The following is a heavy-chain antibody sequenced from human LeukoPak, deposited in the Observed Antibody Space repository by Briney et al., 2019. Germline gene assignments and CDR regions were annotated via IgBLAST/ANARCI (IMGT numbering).Heavy chain of an antibody. J-gene: IGHJ4*02. D-gene: IGHD3-22*01. CDR2: IYYSGST. Sequence: SETLSLTCTVSGGSISSYYWSWIRQPPGKGLEWIGYIYYSGSTNYNSSLKSRVTISVDTSKNQFSLKLSSVTAADTAVYYCARFKANSSGYHFDYWGQGTLVTVSS. V-gene: IGHV4-59*08. CDR1: GGSISSYY. CDR3: ARFKANSSGYHFDY.